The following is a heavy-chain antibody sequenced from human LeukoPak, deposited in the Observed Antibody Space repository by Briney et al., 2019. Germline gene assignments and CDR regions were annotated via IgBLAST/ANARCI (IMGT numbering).Heavy chain of an antibody. J-gene: IGHJ4*02. CDR1: GYSFTSYW. V-gene: IGHV5-10-1*01. CDR2: IDPSDSYT. CDR3: ARNPNYSNYGDY. D-gene: IGHD4-11*01. Sequence: GESLKISCKGSGYSFTSYWISWVRQMPGKGLEWMGRIDPSDSYTNHSPSFQGHVTISADKSISTAYLQWSSLKASDTAMYYCARNPNYSNYGDYWGQGTLVTVSS.